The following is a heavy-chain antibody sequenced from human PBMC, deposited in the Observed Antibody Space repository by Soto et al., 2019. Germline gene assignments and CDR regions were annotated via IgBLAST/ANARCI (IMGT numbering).Heavy chain of an antibody. D-gene: IGHD6-19*01. Sequence: QDQLVQSGAEVKKPGASVTVSCKASGYSFTNYGITWVRQAPGQGLEWLGWISAFNGNTHYAQKVQGRVTMTPDAYTSTAYMELRSLRSDDTAVYYCARDRGVAPPVAGNTHYYYYMDVWGKGTTVTVSS. J-gene: IGHJ6*03. CDR1: GYSFTNYG. CDR3: ARDRGVAPPVAGNTHYYYYMDV. CDR2: ISAFNGNT. V-gene: IGHV1-18*01.